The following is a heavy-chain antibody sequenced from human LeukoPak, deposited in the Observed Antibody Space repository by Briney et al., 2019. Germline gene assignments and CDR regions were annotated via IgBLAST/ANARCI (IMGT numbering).Heavy chain of an antibody. V-gene: IGHV3-7*03. CDR1: GFTFSSYW. Sequence: PGGSLRLSCAASGFTFSSYWMSWVRQAPGKGLEWVANIKQDGSEKYYVDSVKGRFTISRDNAKNSLYLQMNSLRAEDTAVYYCAKDPPRGSGYYMFDYWGQGTLVTV. CDR3: AKDPPRGSGYYMFDY. CDR2: IKQDGSEK. D-gene: IGHD3-22*01. J-gene: IGHJ4*02.